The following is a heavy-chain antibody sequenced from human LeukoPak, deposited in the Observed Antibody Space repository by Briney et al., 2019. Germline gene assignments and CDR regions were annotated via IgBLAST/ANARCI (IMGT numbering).Heavy chain of an antibody. CDR2: IWYDGSNK. CDR1: GFTFSSYG. Sequence: GGSLRLSCAASGFTFSSYGMHWVRQAPGKGLEGVAVIWYDGSNKYYADSVKGRFTISRDNSKNTLYLQMNSLRAEDTAVYYCARDNWFGEPRDYFDYWGQGTLVTVSS. V-gene: IGHV3-33*01. D-gene: IGHD3-10*01. J-gene: IGHJ4*02. CDR3: ARDNWFGEPRDYFDY.